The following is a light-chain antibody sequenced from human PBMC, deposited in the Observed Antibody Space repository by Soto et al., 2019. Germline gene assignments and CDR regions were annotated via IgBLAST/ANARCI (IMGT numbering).Light chain of an antibody. CDR1: SSDVGGYNY. Sequence: QSALTQPASVSGSPGQSITIFCTGTSSDVGGYNYVSWYQQYPGKAPKLRIYEVNNRPSGVSNRFSGSKSGNTASLTISGLQADDEADYYCSSYTTDNTRVFGGGTKLTVL. V-gene: IGLV2-14*01. CDR2: EVN. J-gene: IGLJ2*01. CDR3: SSYTTDNTRV.